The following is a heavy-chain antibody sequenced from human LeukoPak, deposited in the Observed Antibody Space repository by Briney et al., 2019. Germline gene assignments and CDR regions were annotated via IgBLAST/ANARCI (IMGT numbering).Heavy chain of an antibody. CDR3: ARDGMGGVKAFDI. J-gene: IGHJ3*02. Sequence: GGSLRLSCAASGFTFSRYWMSWVRQAPGKGLEWVANMKQDGSQTYYVDSVKGRFTISRDNAKNSLYLQMNSLRVEETAVYYCARDGMGGVKAFDIWGQGTMVTVSS. CDR2: MKQDGSQT. CDR1: GFTFSRYW. D-gene: IGHD1-26*01. V-gene: IGHV3-7*05.